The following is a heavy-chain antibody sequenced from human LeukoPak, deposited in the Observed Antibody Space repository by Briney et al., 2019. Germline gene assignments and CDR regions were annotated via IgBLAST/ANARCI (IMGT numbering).Heavy chain of an antibody. CDR1: GYTFTAYA. D-gene: IGHD6-19*01. CDR3: ARVGAVAEVDY. V-gene: IGHV1-3*01. CDR2: INGVNGNT. J-gene: IGHJ4*02. Sequence: ASVKVSCKASGYTFTAYAMHWVRQAPGQRLEWMGWINGVNGNTKYSQKFQGRVTFTRDTSASTAHMELSSLTSEDTAVYYCARVGAVAEVDYWGQGTLVTVSS.